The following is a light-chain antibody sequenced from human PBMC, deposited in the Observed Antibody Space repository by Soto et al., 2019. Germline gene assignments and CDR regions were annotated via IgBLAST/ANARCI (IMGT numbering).Light chain of an antibody. CDR3: SSYTSSSTHNYV. V-gene: IGLV2-14*01. J-gene: IGLJ1*01. CDR2: DVS. Sequence: QSVLTQPASVSGSRGQSITISCTGTSRDVGGYNYVSWYQQHPGKAPKLMIYDVSNRPSGVSNRFSGSKSGNTASLTISGLQAVDEADYYCSSYTSSSTHNYVFGTGTKLTVL. CDR1: SRDVGGYNY.